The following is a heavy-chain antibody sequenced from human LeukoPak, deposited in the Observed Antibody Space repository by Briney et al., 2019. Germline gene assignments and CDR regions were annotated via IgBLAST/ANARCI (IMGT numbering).Heavy chain of an antibody. CDR1: GDSINIRSYY. CDR3: ARVFPSGCGGDCYFSHDAFDI. Sequence: SETLSLTCTVSGDSINIRSYYWNWLRQPPGKGLEWIGSIHYSGSTYYNLSLKGRVTISINTSKNQFSLKVSSVTAADTAVYYCARVFPSGCGGDCYFSHDAFDIWGQGTMVTVSS. CDR2: IHYSGST. J-gene: IGHJ3*02. D-gene: IGHD2-21*01. V-gene: IGHV4-39*07.